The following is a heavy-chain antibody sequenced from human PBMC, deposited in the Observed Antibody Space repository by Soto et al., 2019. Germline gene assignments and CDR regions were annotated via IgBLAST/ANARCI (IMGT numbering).Heavy chain of an antibody. V-gene: IGHV1-69*13. CDR3: ARDKTDACSSTSCYSEAYYYYGMDV. CDR2: IIPIFGTA. D-gene: IGHD2-2*02. Sequence: SVKVSCKASGGTFSSYAISWVRQAPGQGLEWMGGIIPIFGTANYAQKFQGRVTITADESTSTAYMELSSLRSEDTAVYYCARDKTDACSSTSCYSEAYYYYGMDVWGKGTQVTVS. J-gene: IGHJ6*04. CDR1: GGTFSSYA.